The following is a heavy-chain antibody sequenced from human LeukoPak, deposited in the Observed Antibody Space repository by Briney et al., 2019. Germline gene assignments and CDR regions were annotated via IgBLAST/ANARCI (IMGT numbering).Heavy chain of an antibody. CDR2: ISNNGGYT. V-gene: IGHV3-23*01. D-gene: IGHD2-15*01. CDR1: GFTFSNYW. Sequence: GGSLRLSCAASGFTFSNYWMGWVRQAPGKGLEWVSAISNNGGYTYYADSVQGRFTISRDNSRSTLCLQMNSLRAEDTAVYYCAKQLGYCSDGSCYFPYWGQGTLVTVSS. J-gene: IGHJ4*02. CDR3: AKQLGYCSDGSCYFPY.